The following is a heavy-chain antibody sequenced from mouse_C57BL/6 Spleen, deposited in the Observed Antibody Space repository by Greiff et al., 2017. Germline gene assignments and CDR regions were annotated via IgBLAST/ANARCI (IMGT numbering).Heavy chain of an antibody. CDR1: GFTFSSYT. CDR2: ISGGGGNT. Sequence: DVMLVESGGGLVKPGGSLKLSCAASGFTFSSYTMSWVRQTPEQRLEWVATISGGGGNTYYPDSVKGRYTISRDNAKNTLYLQMSSLSSEDTALYYCARVYYDYDLFDYWGQGTTLTVSS. CDR3: ARVYYDYDLFDY. D-gene: IGHD2-4*01. V-gene: IGHV5-9*01. J-gene: IGHJ2*01.